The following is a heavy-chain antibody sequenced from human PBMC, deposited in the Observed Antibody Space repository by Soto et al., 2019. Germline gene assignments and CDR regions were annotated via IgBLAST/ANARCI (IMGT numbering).Heavy chain of an antibody. D-gene: IGHD2-21*02. CDR2: VYHTGDT. CDR1: GGTVASSHW. J-gene: IGHJ5*02. V-gene: IGHV4-4*02. CDR3: AREIVTAGGNNYFDP. Sequence: SETQSLTCGVSGGTVASSHWWSWVRQSPGRGLEWIGNVYHTGDTNFNPSLQSRVTFSVDKSNNQFSLRLTPVTAADMAVYFCAREIVTAGGNNYFDPWGPGTLVTVSS.